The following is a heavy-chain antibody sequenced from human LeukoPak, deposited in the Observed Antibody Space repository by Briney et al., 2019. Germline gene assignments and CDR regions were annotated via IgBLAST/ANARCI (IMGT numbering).Heavy chain of an antibody. CDR3: ARGYSSGWYWYYFDY. CDR2: INHSGST. J-gene: IGHJ4*02. V-gene: IGHV4-34*01. Sequence: SETLSLTCAVYGGSFSGYYWSWIRQPPGKGLEWIGEINHSGSTNYNPSLKSRVTISVDTSKNQFSLKLSSVTAADTAVYYCARGYSSGWYWYYFDYWGQGTLVTVSS. CDR1: GGSFSGYY. D-gene: IGHD6-19*01.